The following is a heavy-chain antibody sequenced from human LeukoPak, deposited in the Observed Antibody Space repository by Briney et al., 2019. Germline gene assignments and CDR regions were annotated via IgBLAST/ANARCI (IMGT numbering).Heavy chain of an antibody. D-gene: IGHD3-10*01. CDR2: IYYSGST. CDR1: GGSISSYY. Sequence: SETLSLTCTVSGGSISSYYWSWIRQPPGKGLEWIGYIYYSGSTNYNPSLKSRVTISVDTSKNQFSLKLSSVTAADTAVYYCAREPLWFGELQWGQGTLVTVSS. V-gene: IGHV4-59*01. J-gene: IGHJ4*02. CDR3: AREPLWFGELQ.